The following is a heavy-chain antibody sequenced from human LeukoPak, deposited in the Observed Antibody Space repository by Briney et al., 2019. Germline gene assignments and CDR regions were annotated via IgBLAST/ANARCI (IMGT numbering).Heavy chain of an antibody. CDR3: ARQGSRDYDFWSGPSHYYYYYYMDV. Sequence: SETLSLTCTVSGGSISSSSYYWGWIRQPPGKGLEWIGSIYYSGSTYYNPSLKSRVTISVDTSKNQFSLKLSSVTAADTAVYYCARQGSRDYDFWSGPSHYYYYYYMDVWGKGTTVTVSS. D-gene: IGHD3-3*01. V-gene: IGHV4-39*01. CDR2: IYYSGST. J-gene: IGHJ6*03. CDR1: GGSISSSSYY.